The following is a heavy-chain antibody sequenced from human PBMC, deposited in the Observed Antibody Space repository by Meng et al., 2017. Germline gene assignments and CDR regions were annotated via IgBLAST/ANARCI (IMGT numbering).Heavy chain of an antibody. CDR2: ISYDGSNK. V-gene: IGHV3-30*04. J-gene: IGHJ4*02. D-gene: IGHD3-22*01. CDR1: GFTFSSYA. Sequence: GESLKISCAASGFTFSSYAMHWVRQAPGKGLEWVAVISYDGSNKYYADSVKGRFTISRDNSKNTLYLQMNSLRAEDTAVYYCAKDQVRYYDSSGCVDYWGQGTLVTVSS. CDR3: AKDQVRYYDSSGCVDY.